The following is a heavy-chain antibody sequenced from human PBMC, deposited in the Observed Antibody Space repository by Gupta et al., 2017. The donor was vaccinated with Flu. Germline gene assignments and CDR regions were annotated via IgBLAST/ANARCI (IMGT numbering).Heavy chain of an antibody. CDR3: TTDLDSSSSGMVY. Sequence: EVQLVESGGGLVKPGGSLRLSCAASGFTFSNAWMSWVRKAPGKGLEWVGRIKSKTDGGTTDYAAPVKGRFTISRDDSKNTLYLQMNSLKTEDTAVYYCTTDLDSSSSGMVYWGQGTLVTVSS. J-gene: IGHJ4*02. CDR2: IKSKTDGGTT. V-gene: IGHV3-15*01. D-gene: IGHD6-6*01. CDR1: GFTFSNAW.